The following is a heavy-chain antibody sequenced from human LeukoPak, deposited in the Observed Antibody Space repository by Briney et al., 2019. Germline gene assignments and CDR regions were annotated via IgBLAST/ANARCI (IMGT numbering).Heavy chain of an antibody. J-gene: IGHJ5*02. CDR3: ARLNGAP. CDR1: GGSITSFY. Sequence: SETLSLTCTVSGGSITSFYWSWIRQPPGKGLEWIGYIYFTGSTTYNPSFKSRVTIALDTSKNQFSLQLSSVTAADTAVYYCARLNGAPWGQGILVTVSS. V-gene: IGHV4-59*08. D-gene: IGHD2-8*01. CDR2: IYFTGST.